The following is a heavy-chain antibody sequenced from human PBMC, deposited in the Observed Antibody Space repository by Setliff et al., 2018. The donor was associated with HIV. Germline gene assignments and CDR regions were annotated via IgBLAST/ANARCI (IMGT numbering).Heavy chain of an antibody. Sequence: SETLSLTCTVSGGSISTSRYYWGWIRQPPGKGLEWIGSINYRGKTYYNPSLKSRAAISVDTSKNQISLKLSSVTAADTAVYYCARHQVIPTVIGAFDIWGQGTVVTVSS. J-gene: IGHJ3*02. CDR3: ARHQVIPTVIGAFDI. V-gene: IGHV4-39*01. CDR1: GGSISTSRYY. D-gene: IGHD3-16*02. CDR2: INYRGKT.